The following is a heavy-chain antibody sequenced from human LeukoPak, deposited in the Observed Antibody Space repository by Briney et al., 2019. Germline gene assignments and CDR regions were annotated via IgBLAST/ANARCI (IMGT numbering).Heavy chain of an antibody. CDR2: VNAGNGNT. Sequence: ASVKVSCTASGYTFTDYAVNWMRHAPGDRLEWMGWVNAGNGNTKYSQKFQGRVTITRDRSASTAYMELSSLRSEDTAVYYCARGRWSTASASYYLDSWGQGTLVTVS. D-gene: IGHD5/OR15-5a*01. V-gene: IGHV1-3*01. J-gene: IGHJ4*02. CDR3: ARGRWSTASASYYLDS. CDR1: GYTFTDYA.